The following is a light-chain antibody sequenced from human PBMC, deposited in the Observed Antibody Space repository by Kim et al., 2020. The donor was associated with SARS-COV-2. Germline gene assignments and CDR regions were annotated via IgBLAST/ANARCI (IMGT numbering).Light chain of an antibody. Sequence: SPGQSVTISCTGTRSDVGDYNLISWYQQHPGKAPKLMIYDVSERPSGGPDRFSGSKSGNTASLTVSGLQAEDEADYYCSSYATTVVFGGGTQLTVL. V-gene: IGLV2-11*01. CDR3: SSYATTVV. J-gene: IGLJ2*01. CDR1: RSDVGDYNL. CDR2: DVS.